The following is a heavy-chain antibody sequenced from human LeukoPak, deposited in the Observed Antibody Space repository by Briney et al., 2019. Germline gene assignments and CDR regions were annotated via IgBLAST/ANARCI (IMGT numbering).Heavy chain of an antibody. V-gene: IGHV4-39*07. CDR3: AGPYDILTGTYAPFDY. J-gene: IGHJ4*02. D-gene: IGHD3-9*01. CDR1: GGSISSSSYY. Sequence: PSETLSLTCTVSGGSISSSSYYWGWIRQPPGKGLEWIGSIYHSGSTYYNPSLKSRVTISVDTSKNQFSLKLSSVTAADTAVYYCAGPYDILTGTYAPFDYWGQGTLVTVSS. CDR2: IYHSGST.